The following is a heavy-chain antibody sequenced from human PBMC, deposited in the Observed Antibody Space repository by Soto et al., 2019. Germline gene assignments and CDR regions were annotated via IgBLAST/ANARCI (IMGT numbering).Heavy chain of an antibody. Sequence: EVQLVESGGGLVQPGRSLRLSCAASGFTFDDYAMHWVRQAPGKGLEWVSGISWNSGSIGYADSVKGRFTISRDNAKNSVYLQMNSLRAEDTALYYCAKGSWYYYDRSGYLDYWGQGTLVTVSS. V-gene: IGHV3-9*01. D-gene: IGHD3-22*01. CDR2: ISWNSGSI. J-gene: IGHJ4*02. CDR1: GFTFDDYA. CDR3: AKGSWYYYDRSGYLDY.